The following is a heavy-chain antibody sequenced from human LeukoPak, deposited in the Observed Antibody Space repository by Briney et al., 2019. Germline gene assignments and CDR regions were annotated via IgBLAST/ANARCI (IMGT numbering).Heavy chain of an antibody. D-gene: IGHD2-21*02. CDR2: IYYSGST. V-gene: IGHV4-59*01. CDR1: GFTFDDYA. J-gene: IGHJ4*02. CDR3: ARVDCGGDCYIPYFDY. Sequence: PGGSLRLSCAASGFTFDDYAMHWVRQPPGKGLEWIGYIYYSGSTNYNPSLKSRVTISVDTSKNQFSLKLSSVTAADTAVYYCARVDCGGDCYIPYFDYWGQGTLVTVSS.